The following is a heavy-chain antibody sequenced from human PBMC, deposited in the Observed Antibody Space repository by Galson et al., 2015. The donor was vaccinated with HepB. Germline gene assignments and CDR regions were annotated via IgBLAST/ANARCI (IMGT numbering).Heavy chain of an antibody. D-gene: IGHD3-3*01. V-gene: IGHV1-24*01. CDR1: GYTLTELS. CDR2: FDPEDGET. CDR3: ATDHRHYDFWSGYYY. J-gene: IGHJ4*02. Sequence: SVKVSCKVSGYTLTELSMHWVRQAPGKGLEWMGGFDPEDGETIYAQKFQGRVTMTEDTSTDTAYMELSSLRSEDTAVYYCATDHRHYDFWSGYYYWGQGTLVTVSS.